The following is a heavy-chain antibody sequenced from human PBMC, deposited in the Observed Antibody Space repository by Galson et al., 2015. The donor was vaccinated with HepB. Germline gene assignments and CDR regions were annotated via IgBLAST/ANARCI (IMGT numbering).Heavy chain of an antibody. V-gene: IGHV3-30*04. CDR1: GFTFDSYA. J-gene: IGHJ1*01. Sequence: SLRLSCAASGFTFDSYAMHWVRQAPGKGLEWVAVISYDGSNKLYADSEKGRFSISRDNSKNTLYLQMNSLRVEDTAVYSCARDVGRYYRGFLQHWGQGTLVTVSS. CDR3: ARDVGRYYRGFLQH. CDR2: ISYDGSNK. D-gene: IGHD4-11*01.